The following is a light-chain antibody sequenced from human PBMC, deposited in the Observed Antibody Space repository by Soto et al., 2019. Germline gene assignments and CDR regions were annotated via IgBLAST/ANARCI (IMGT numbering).Light chain of an antibody. CDR1: QSVSSSY. CDR2: VAS. J-gene: IGKJ5*01. Sequence: EIVLTQSPGTLSLSPGERATLSCRASQSVSSSYLAWYQQKPGQAPRLLIYVASSRATGIPDRFIGSGSGIDFTLTINRLEPEYFAMYYCQQYGSAPLITFGQGTRLEIK. V-gene: IGKV3-20*01. CDR3: QQYGSAPLIT.